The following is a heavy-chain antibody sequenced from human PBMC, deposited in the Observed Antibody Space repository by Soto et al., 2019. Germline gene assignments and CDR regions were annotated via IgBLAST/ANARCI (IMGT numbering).Heavy chain of an antibody. D-gene: IGHD5-12*01. V-gene: IGHV4-30-4*01. J-gene: IGHJ4*02. CDR2: IFYTGST. CDR3: ARVKATLYRHYYFDY. CDR1: GGTINSGDYF. Sequence: KPSETLSLTCSVPGGTINSGDYFWSWIRQPPGKGLEWIGSIFYTGSTYYSPSLKSRASMSVDTSKNLFSLRLGSLTAADTAVYFCARVKATLYRHYYFDYWGQGTPVTVSS.